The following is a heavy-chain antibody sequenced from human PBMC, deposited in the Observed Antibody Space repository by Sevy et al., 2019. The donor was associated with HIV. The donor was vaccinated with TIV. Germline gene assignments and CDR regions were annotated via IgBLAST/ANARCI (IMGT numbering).Heavy chain of an antibody. D-gene: IGHD3-10*01. CDR3: AKDRGWKTFDY. Sequence: GGSLRLSCAASGFGFSGTWTNWVRQAPGKGLEWVAIISPEGSRIDYADSVKGRLIISRDNANSSVSLQMNSLRVEDMGVYYCAKDRGWKTFDYWGQGALVTVSS. V-gene: IGHV3-7*04. CDR2: ISPEGSRI. J-gene: IGHJ4*02. CDR1: GFGFSGTW.